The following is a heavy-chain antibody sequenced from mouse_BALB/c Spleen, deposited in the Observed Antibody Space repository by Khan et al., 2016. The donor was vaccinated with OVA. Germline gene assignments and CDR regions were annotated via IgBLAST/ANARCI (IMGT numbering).Heavy chain of an antibody. Sequence: QMQLEESGAELVKAGASVKMSCKASGYTFTSYWMHWVKQRLGQGLEWFAETNPTNGCTYYNEKFKSKATLTVDKSSSTAYMLLSGPTFEDSTVYYCARIKKIVATYFDYWGQGTTLTVSS. D-gene: IGHD1-1*01. CDR2: TNPTNGCT. CDR1: GYTFTSYW. J-gene: IGHJ2*01. V-gene: IGHV1S81*02. CDR3: ARIKKIVATYFDY.